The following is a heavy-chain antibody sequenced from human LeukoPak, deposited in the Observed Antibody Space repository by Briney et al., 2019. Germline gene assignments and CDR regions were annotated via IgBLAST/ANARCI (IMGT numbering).Heavy chain of an antibody. D-gene: IGHD4-17*01. Sequence: SETLSLTCTVSGGPISYYYWSWIRQSPGKALEGIGYIYYSGTTNYNPSLKSRVTISVDTSKNQFSLQLRSVTAADTAVYYCAREDPQTTVPEGMDVWGQGTTVTVSS. CDR1: GGPISYYY. V-gene: IGHV4-59*01. J-gene: IGHJ6*02. CDR3: AREDPQTTVPEGMDV. CDR2: IYYSGTT.